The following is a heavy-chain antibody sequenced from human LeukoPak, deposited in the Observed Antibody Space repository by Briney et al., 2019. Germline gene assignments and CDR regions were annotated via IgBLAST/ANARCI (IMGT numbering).Heavy chain of an antibody. CDR2: INHSGST. D-gene: IGHD5-12*01. Sequence: PSETLSLTCAVYGGSFSGYYWSWIRQPPGKGLEWIGEINHSGSTNYNPSLKSRVTISVDTSKNQFSLKLSSVTAADTAVYYCAGLYGGNFDYWGQGTLVTVSS. CDR3: AGLYGGNFDY. J-gene: IGHJ4*02. V-gene: IGHV4-34*01. CDR1: GGSFSGYY.